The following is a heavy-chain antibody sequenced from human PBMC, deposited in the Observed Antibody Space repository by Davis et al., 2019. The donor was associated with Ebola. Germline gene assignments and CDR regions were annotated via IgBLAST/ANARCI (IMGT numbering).Heavy chain of an antibody. CDR3: ARGRTTENFDY. D-gene: IGHD2/OR15-2a*01. Sequence: PSETLSLTCTVSGGSISSYYWSWIRQPPGKGLEWIGYIYYSGSTNYNPSLKSRVTISVDTSKNQFSLKLSSVTAADTAVYYCARGRTTENFDYWGQGTLVTVSS. J-gene: IGHJ4*02. CDR1: GGSISSYY. V-gene: IGHV4-59*12. CDR2: IYYSGST.